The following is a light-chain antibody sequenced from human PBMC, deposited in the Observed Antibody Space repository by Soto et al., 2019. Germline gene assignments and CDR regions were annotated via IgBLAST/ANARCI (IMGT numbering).Light chain of an antibody. CDR2: GAS. V-gene: IGKV3-20*01. Sequence: EIVLTQSPGTLSLSPGERATLSCRASQSVSSNYLAWYQQKPGQAPRLLIYGASRRATGIPDRFNGSGSGTDFTLTISRLEPEDFAVYYCQQYGSSPLTFGGGTKVDIK. CDR1: QSVSSNY. CDR3: QQYGSSPLT. J-gene: IGKJ4*01.